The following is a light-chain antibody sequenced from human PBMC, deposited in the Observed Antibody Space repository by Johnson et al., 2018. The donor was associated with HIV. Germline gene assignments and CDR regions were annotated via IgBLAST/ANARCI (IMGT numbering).Light chain of an antibody. V-gene: IGLV1-51*02. CDR2: ENN. CDR3: GSLHSDVSAYV. J-gene: IGLJ1*01. CDR1: ISNIGNNY. Sequence: QSVLTQPPSISAAPGQKVTISCSGSISNIGNNYVSWYQQLPGAAPKLLIYENNKRPSGISGRFYGSKSDTSGILGITGLQGGDEADYYCGSLHSDVSAYVFGTGTKVTVL.